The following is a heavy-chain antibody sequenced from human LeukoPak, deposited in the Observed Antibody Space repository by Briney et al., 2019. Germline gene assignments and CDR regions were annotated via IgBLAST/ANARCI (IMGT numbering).Heavy chain of an antibody. J-gene: IGHJ5*02. V-gene: IGHV4-30-2*01. Sequence: SQTLSLTCAVSGGSISGGGYSWSWIRQPPGKGLEWIGYIYHSGSTYYNPSLKSRVTISVDRSKNQFSLKLSSVTAADTAVYYCARAIVVVPAAIFWFDPWGQGTLVTVSS. CDR1: GGSISGGGYS. D-gene: IGHD2-2*02. CDR2: IYHSGST. CDR3: ARAIVVVPAAIFWFDP.